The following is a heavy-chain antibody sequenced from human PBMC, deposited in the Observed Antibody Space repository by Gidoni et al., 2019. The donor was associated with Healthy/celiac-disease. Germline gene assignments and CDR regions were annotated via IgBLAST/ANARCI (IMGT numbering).Heavy chain of an antibody. CDR2: IKSKTDGGTT. V-gene: IGHV3-15*01. D-gene: IGHD3-22*01. CDR1: GFTFSNAW. CDR3: TTYQYYYDSSGYEYYFDY. Sequence: EVQLAESGGGLVKPGGSLRLSCAASGFTFSNAWMSWVRQAPGKGLEWVGRIKSKTDGGTTDYAAPVKGRFTISRDDSKNTLYLQMNSLKTEDTAVYYCTTYQYYYDSSGYEYYFDYWGQGTLVTVSS. J-gene: IGHJ4*02.